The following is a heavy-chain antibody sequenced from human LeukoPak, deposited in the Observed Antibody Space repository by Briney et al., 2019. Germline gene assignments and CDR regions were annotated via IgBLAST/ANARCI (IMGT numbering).Heavy chain of an antibody. CDR2: ISSSSSYI. D-gene: IGHD3-3*01. CDR3: ARGGRLRFLEWLFHY. CDR1: GFTFSSYS. Sequence: GGSLRLSCAASGFTFSSYSMNWVRQAPGKGLEWVSSISSSSSYIYYADSVKGRFTISRDNAKNLLYLQMNSLRAEDTAVYYCARGGRLRFLEWLFHYWGQGTLVTVSS. V-gene: IGHV3-21*01. J-gene: IGHJ4*02.